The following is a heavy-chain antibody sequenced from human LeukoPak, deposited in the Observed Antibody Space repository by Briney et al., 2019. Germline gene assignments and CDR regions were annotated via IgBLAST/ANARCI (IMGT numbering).Heavy chain of an antibody. D-gene: IGHD3-22*01. J-gene: IGHJ4*02. CDR3: AKDYYDSSGYWYYFDY. V-gene: IGHV3-23*01. CDR2: ISGSGGST. CDR1: GFTFSSYA. Sequence: PGGSLRLSRAASGFTFSSYAMSWVRQAPGKGLEWVSAISGSGGSTYYADSVKGRFTISRDNSKNTLYLQMNSLRAEDTAVYYCAKDYYDSSGYWYYFDYWGQGTLVTVSS.